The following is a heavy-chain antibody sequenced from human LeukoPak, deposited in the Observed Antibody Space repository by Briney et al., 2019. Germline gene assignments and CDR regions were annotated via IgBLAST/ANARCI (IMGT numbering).Heavy chain of an antibody. CDR2: IYTSGST. CDR1: GGSISSGGYY. CDR3: ARATDPYPFNY. V-gene: IGHV4-61*02. J-gene: IGHJ4*02. D-gene: IGHD3-16*01. Sequence: KSSQTLSLTCTVSGGSISSGGYYWSWIREPAGKGLEWIGRIYTSGSTNYNPSPRSRVTISVDTSKNQFSLKLSSVTAADTAVYYSARATDPYPFNYWGQGTLVTVSS.